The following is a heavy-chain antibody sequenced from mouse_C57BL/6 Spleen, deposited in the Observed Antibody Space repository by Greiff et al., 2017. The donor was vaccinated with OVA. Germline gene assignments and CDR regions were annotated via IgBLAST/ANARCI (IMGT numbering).Heavy chain of an antibody. D-gene: IGHD1-1*01. CDR3: TTGTTVVANYAMDY. V-gene: IGHV14-4*01. CDR1: GFNIKDDY. CDR2: IDPENGDT. Sequence: EVMLVESGAELVRPGASVKLSCTASGFNIKDDYMHWVKQRPEQGLEWIGWIDPENGDTEYASKFQGKATITADTSSNTAYLQLSSLTSEDTAVYYCTTGTTVVANYAMDYWGQGTSVTVSS. J-gene: IGHJ4*01.